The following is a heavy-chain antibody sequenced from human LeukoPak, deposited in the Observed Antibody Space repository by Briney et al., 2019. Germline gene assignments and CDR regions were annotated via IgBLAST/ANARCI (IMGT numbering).Heavy chain of an antibody. V-gene: IGHV3-30-3*01. J-gene: IGHJ4*02. CDR3: ARDCIAAAGTGYFDY. CDR2: ISYDGSNK. CDR1: GFTFSSYA. D-gene: IGHD6-13*01. Sequence: HPGRSLRLSCAASGFTFSSYAMHWVRQAPGKGLEWVAVISYDGSNKYYADSVKGRFTISRDNSKNTLYLQMNSLRAEDTAVYYCARDCIAAAGTGYFDYWGQGTLVTVSS.